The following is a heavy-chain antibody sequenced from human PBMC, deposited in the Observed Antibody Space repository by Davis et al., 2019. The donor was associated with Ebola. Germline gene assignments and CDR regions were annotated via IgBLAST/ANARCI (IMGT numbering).Heavy chain of an antibody. D-gene: IGHD4-11*01. V-gene: IGHV3-53*01. CDR1: GFTVSSNY. Sequence: GGSLRLSCAASGFTVSSNYMSWVRQAPGKGLEWVSVIYSGGSTYYADSVKGRFTISRDNSKNTLYLQMNSLRAEDTAVYYCAAARDYSNYEGDYWGQGTLVTVSS. J-gene: IGHJ4*02. CDR2: IYSGGST. CDR3: AAARDYSNYEGDY.